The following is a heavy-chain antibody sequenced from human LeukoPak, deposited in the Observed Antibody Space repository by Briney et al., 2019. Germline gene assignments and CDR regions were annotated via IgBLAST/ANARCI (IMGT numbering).Heavy chain of an antibody. CDR2: IKEDGSEK. CDR1: GFTFSRSW. J-gene: IGHJ4*02. V-gene: IGHV3-7*01. CDR3: ATDVGAD. Sequence: GGSLKLSCAASGFTFSRSWMTWVRQTPGKGLQWVANIKEDGSEKYYVDSVKGRFTISRDNAKNSLYLRMNSLRAEDTAVYYCATDVGADWGQGTLVTVSS.